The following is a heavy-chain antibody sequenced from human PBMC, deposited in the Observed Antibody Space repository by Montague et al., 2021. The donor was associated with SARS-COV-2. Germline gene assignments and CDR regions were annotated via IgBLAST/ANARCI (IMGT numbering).Heavy chain of an antibody. CDR1: GDSVSSNSAT. J-gene: IGHJ4*02. D-gene: IGHD6-13*01. CDR2: TYYRSMWKS. V-gene: IGHV6-1*01. CDR3: VRGIEAAGSYDY. Sequence: AISGDSVSSNSATWNWIRQSPSRGLEWLGRTYYRSMWKSDYARXGKIRIAINPDTSKNQFSLQLSSVTPEDTALYYCVRGIEAAGSYDYWGQGTLVTVSS.